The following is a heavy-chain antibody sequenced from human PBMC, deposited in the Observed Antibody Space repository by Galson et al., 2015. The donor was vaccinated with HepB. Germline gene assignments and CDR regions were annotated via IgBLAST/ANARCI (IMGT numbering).Heavy chain of an antibody. D-gene: IGHD3-22*01. CDR2: ISSSSSYI. Sequence: SLRLSCAASGFTFSSYSMNWVRQAPGKGLEWVSSISSSSSYIYYADSVKGRFTISRDNAKNSLYLQMNSLRAEDTAVYYCARDRSYYDSSGFSPYFDYWGQGTLVTVSS. J-gene: IGHJ4*02. V-gene: IGHV3-21*01. CDR3: ARDRSYYDSSGFSPYFDY. CDR1: GFTFSSYS.